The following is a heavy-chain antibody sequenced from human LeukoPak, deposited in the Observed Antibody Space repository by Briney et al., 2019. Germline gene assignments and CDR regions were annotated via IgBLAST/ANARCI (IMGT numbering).Heavy chain of an antibody. J-gene: IGHJ4*02. CDR1: GGSFSGYY. CDR2: INHSGST. CDR3: ARDKTQAPFGY. V-gene: IGHV4-34*01. Sequence: PSVTLSLTCAVYGGSFSGYYWSWIRQPPGKGLEWIGEINHSGSTNYNPSLKSRVTISVDTSKNQFSLKLTSVTAADTAVYYCARDKTQAPFGYWGQGTLVTVSS.